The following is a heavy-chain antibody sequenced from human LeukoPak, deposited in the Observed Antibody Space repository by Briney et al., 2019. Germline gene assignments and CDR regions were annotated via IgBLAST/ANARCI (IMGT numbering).Heavy chain of an antibody. V-gene: IGHV3-13*01. J-gene: IGHJ4*02. Sequence: PGGSLRLSCAASGFTFSDYDMHWVRQATGKGLEWGSAIGTTGDTYYTGSVKGRFTISRENAKNSLYLQMNSLRAGDTAVYYCARVAKERVGGVYYFDYWGQGTLVTVSS. CDR2: IGTTGDT. CDR1: GFTFSDYD. D-gene: IGHD1-1*01. CDR3: ARVAKERVGGVYYFDY.